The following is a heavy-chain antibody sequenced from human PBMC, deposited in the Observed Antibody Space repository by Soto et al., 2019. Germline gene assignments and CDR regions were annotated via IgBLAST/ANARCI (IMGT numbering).Heavy chain of an antibody. J-gene: IGHJ5*02. Sequence: ASVKVSCKASGYTFTSYGIIWLLQAPGQGLEWMGWISAYNGNTNYAQKLQGRVTMTTDTSTSTAYMELRSLRSDDTAVYYCARIVGADRRWFDPWGQGTLVTVSS. D-gene: IGHD1-26*01. CDR3: ARIVGADRRWFDP. CDR1: GYTFTSYG. CDR2: ISAYNGNT. V-gene: IGHV1-18*01.